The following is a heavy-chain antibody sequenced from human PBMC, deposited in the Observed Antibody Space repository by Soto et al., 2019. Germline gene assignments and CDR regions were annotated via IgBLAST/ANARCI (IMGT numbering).Heavy chain of an antibody. CDR1: GFTFSSYA. V-gene: IGHV3-23*01. Sequence: GGSLRLSCAASGFTFSSYAMSWVRQAPGKGLEWVSAISGSGGSTYYADSVKGRFTISRDNSKNTLYLQMNSLRAEDTAVYYCAKDPPIYYDSSGYLDYWGQGTLVTVSS. D-gene: IGHD3-22*01. CDR2: ISGSGGST. CDR3: AKDPPIYYDSSGYLDY. J-gene: IGHJ4*02.